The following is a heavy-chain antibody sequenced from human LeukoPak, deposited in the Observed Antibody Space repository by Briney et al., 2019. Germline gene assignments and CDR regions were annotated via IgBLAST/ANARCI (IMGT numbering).Heavy chain of an antibody. Sequence: SETLSLTCAVSGYSISSGYYWGWIRQPPGKGLEWIGSIYHSGSTYYNPSLKSRVTISVDTSKSQFSLKLSSATAADTAVYYCARSSTVTTDFDYWGQGTLVTVSS. CDR2: IYHSGST. CDR3: ARSSTVTTDFDY. D-gene: IGHD4-11*01. CDR1: GYSISSGYY. J-gene: IGHJ4*02. V-gene: IGHV4-38-2*01.